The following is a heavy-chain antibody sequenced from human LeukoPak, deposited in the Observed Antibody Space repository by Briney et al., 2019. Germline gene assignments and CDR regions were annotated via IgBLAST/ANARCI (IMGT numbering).Heavy chain of an antibody. CDR3: ATRTHSGWYYY. CDR2: INYSGST. J-gene: IGHJ4*02. Sequence: SETLSLTCAVYGGSFSGYYWSWIRQPPGKGLEWIGEINYSGSTNYNPSLKSRVTISVDTSKNQFSLKLSSVTAADTAVYYCATRTHSGWYYYWGQGTLVTVSS. D-gene: IGHD6-19*01. CDR1: GGSFSGYY. V-gene: IGHV4-34*01.